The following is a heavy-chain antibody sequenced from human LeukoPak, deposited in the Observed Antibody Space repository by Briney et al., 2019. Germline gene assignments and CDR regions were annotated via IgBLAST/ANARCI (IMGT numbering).Heavy chain of an antibody. CDR2: ISSSSSYI. V-gene: IGHV3-21*01. CDR1: GFTFSSYS. Sequence: PGGSLRLSCAASGFTFSSYSMNWVRQAPGKGLEWVSSISSSSSYIYYADSVKGRFTISRDNAKNSLYLQMNSLRAEDTAVYYCARYSSSWYFIDYWGQGTLFTVS. J-gene: IGHJ4*02. CDR3: ARYSSSWYFIDY. D-gene: IGHD6-13*01.